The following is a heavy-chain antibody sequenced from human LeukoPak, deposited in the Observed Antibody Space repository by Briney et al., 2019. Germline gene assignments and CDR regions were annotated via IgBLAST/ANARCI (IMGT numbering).Heavy chain of an antibody. CDR1: GDTFSSYA. Sequence: SVNVSCKASGDTFSSYAISWVRQAPGQGLDLMGRIIPIFGIANYAHKFHVRVPITAYKSTTTAYLDLSSLRSKDTAVYYCAREDPHYGDLNWFDPWGQGTLVSVSS. CDR2: IIPIFGIA. CDR3: AREDPHYGDLNWFDP. J-gene: IGHJ5*02. V-gene: IGHV1-69*04. D-gene: IGHD4-17*01.